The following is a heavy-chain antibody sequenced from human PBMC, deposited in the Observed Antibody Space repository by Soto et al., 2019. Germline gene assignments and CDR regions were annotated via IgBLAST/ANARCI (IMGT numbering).Heavy chain of an antibody. V-gene: IGHV1-18*01. D-gene: IGHD3-9*01. CDR1: GYTFTSYG. J-gene: IGHJ4*02. Sequence: ASVKVSCKASGYTFTSYGISWVRQAPGQGLEWMGWIGAYNGNTNYAQKLQGRVTMTTDTSTSTAYMELRSLRSDDTAVYYCARFGRAQSQYYDILTGYYEDYFDYWGQGTLVTVSS. CDR2: IGAYNGNT. CDR3: ARFGRAQSQYYDILTGYYEDYFDY.